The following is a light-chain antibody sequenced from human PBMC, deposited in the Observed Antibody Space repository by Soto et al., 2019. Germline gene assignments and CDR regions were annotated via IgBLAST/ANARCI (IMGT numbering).Light chain of an antibody. CDR2: DVS. V-gene: IGLV2-14*01. J-gene: IGLJ3*02. CDR3: SSYTSSSTHGV. CDR1: SSDVGGYNY. Sequence: QSVLTQPASVSGSPGQSITVSCTGTSSDVGGYNYVSWYQQHPGKAPKLMIYDVSKRPSGVSNRFSGSKSGNTASLTISGLQAEDEADYYCSSYTSSSTHGVFGGGTKLTVL.